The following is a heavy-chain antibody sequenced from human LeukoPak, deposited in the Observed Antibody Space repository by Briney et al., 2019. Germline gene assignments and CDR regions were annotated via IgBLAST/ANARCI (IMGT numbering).Heavy chain of an antibody. CDR2: INWNGGST. J-gene: IGHJ6*02. V-gene: IGHV3-20*04. CDR1: GLTFDDYG. CDR3: ARGVSRYYYYGMDV. Sequence: GGSLRLSCAASGLTFDDYGMSWVRQAPGKGLEWVSGINWNGGSTGYADSVKGRFTISRDNAKNSLYLQMNSLRADDTTLYYCARGVSRYYYYGMDVWGQGTTVTVSS.